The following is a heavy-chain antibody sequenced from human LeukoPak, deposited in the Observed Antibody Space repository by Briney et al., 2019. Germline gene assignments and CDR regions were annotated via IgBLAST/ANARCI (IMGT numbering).Heavy chain of an antibody. CDR2: ISGSGGST. Sequence: PGGSLRLSCAASGFTFSTYAMSWVRQAPGKGLEWVSAISGSGGSTYYADSVKGRFTISRDNSKNTLYLQMNSLRAEDTAVYYCAKGAGYYGSGSLPGGYWGQGTLVTVSS. J-gene: IGHJ4*02. V-gene: IGHV3-23*01. D-gene: IGHD3-10*01. CDR1: GFTFSTYA. CDR3: AKGAGYYGSGSLPGGY.